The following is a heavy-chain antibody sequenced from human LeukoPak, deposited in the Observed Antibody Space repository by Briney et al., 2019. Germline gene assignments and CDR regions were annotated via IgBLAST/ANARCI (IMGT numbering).Heavy chain of an antibody. CDR2: IRYDGSNK. D-gene: IGHD3-3*01. Sequence: GGSLRLSCAASGFTFSSYVMHWVRQTPGKELEWVAFIRYDGSNKYYADSVKGRFTISRDNSKNSLYLQMNSLRTEDTALYYCAKDRYRSGAFFWSGFDYWGQGTLVTVSS. CDR3: AKDRYRSGAFFWSGFDY. CDR1: GFTFSSYV. J-gene: IGHJ4*02. V-gene: IGHV3-30*02.